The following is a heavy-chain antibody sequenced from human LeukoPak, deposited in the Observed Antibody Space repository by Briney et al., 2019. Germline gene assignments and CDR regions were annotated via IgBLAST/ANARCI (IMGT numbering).Heavy chain of an antibody. CDR2: IYHSGST. CDR1: GDSINSHY. V-gene: IGHV4-59*11. D-gene: IGHD5-12*01. Sequence: SETLSLTCIVSGDSINSHYWSWIRQPPGKSLEWIGYIYHSGSTNYNPSLKSRVTISVDTSKNQFSLKLSSVTAADTAVYYCARDFGATIRYYYYMDVWGKGTTVTVSS. J-gene: IGHJ6*03. CDR3: ARDFGATIRYYYYMDV.